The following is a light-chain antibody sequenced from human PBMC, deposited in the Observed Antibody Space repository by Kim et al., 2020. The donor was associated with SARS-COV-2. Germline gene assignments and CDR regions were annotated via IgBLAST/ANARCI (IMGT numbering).Light chain of an antibody. Sequence: ELTQPPSASGNHGQSVTISCSGSTSNIGTTYVFWYQHLPGTAPKLLIYRNHQRPSGVPDRFSGSKSGNSASLAISGLRSEDEAVYYCAAWDDSLSGYVFSTGAKVTVL. V-gene: IGLV1-47*01. J-gene: IGLJ1*01. CDR1: TSNIGTTY. CDR2: RNH. CDR3: AAWDDSLSGYV.